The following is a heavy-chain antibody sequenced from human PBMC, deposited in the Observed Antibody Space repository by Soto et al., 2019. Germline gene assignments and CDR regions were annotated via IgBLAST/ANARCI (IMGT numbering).Heavy chain of an antibody. J-gene: IGHJ6*02. D-gene: IGHD1-7*01. CDR2: TSYDGSNK. Sequence: PGGSLRLSCAASGFTFSSYGMHWVRQAPGKGLEWVAVTSYDGSNKYYADCVKGRYTISRDNSKNTLYLQMNSLRAEDTAVYYCAKDRGGITGTTLGYGMDVWGQGTTVTVSS. CDR1: GFTFSSYG. CDR3: AKDRGGITGTTLGYGMDV. V-gene: IGHV3-30*18.